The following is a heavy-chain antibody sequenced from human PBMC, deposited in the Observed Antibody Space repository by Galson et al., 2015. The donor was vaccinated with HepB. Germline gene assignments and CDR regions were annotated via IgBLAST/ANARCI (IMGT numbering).Heavy chain of an antibody. CDR1: GFTFSNYN. Sequence: SLRLSCAASGFTFSNYNMNWVRQTPGKGLERVSFISSSSTYIYYADSMKGRFTISRDNAKNSLFLQMNSLRVEDTAVYYCARTPRGLMNLDYWGQGTLLIVSS. CDR2: ISSSSTYI. V-gene: IGHV3-21*01. D-gene: IGHD3-10*01. J-gene: IGHJ4*02. CDR3: ARTPRGLMNLDY.